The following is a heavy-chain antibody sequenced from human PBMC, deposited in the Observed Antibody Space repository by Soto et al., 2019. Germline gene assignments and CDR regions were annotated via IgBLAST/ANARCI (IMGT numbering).Heavy chain of an antibody. CDR3: VRYSSNLSDLDY. CDR1: GYSVSSHSAA. Sequence: QVQLQQSGPGLVKPSQTLSLTCDISGYSVSSHSAAWNWIRQSPSRGLEWLGRTFYRSKWYNEYAVSVESRITVYPDTSKNQFSLQMNSVPPEDTAVYYCVRYSSNLSDLDYWGQGTLVTVSS. CDR2: TFYRSKWYN. D-gene: IGHD6-13*01. J-gene: IGHJ4*02. V-gene: IGHV6-1*01.